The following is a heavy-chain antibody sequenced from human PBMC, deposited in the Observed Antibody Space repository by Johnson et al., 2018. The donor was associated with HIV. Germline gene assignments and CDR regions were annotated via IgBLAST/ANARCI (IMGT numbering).Heavy chain of an antibody. Sequence: QVQLVESGGGVVQPGRSLRLSCAASGFIFSSYAMHWVRQAPGKGLEWVAVIAYDGSTKYYTDSVKGRFTIPRDNSKNTLYLQMNSLRAEDTAVYYCARDRVLGGILHGDAFDIWGQGTTVTVSS. CDR3: ARDRVLGGILHGDAFDI. V-gene: IGHV3-30*04. J-gene: IGHJ3*02. CDR2: IAYDGSTK. CDR1: GFIFSSYA. D-gene: IGHD3-10*01.